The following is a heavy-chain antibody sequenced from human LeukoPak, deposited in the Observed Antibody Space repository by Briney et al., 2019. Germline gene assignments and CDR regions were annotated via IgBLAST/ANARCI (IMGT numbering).Heavy chain of an antibody. V-gene: IGHV3-11*04. J-gene: IGHJ5*02. CDR3: ARALRITGTNWFDP. CDR2: ISSSGSTI. Sequence: GGSLRLSCAASGFTFSDYYMSWIRQAPGKGREWVSYISSSGSTIYYADSVKGRFTISRDNAKNSLYLQMNSLRAEDTAVYYCARALRITGTNWFDPWGQGTLVTVSS. CDR1: GFTFSDYY. D-gene: IGHD1-20*01.